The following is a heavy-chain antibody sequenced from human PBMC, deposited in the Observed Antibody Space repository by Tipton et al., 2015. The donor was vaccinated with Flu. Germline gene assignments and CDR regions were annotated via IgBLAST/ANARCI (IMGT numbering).Heavy chain of an antibody. J-gene: IGHJ4*02. V-gene: IGHV4-38-2*02. CDR1: GYYISSGYY. D-gene: IGHD3-22*01. CDR3: ARDKDYYDSSGYINDY. Sequence: TLSLTCTVSGYYISSGYYWGWIRQPPGKGLEWIGSIYHSGNTYYNPSLKSRVTISVDTSNNQFSLKLSSVTAADTAVYYCARDKDYYDSSGYINDYWGQGTLFTVSS. CDR2: IYHSGNT.